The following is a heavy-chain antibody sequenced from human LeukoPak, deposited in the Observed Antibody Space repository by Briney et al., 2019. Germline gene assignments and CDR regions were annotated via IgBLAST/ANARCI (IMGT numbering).Heavy chain of an antibody. J-gene: IGHJ4*02. Sequence: PSETLSLTCAGYGGCFSGYYWIWIRQPPVMGLVWIGEINYSGSTNYNPSLKSRVTISGDTANNQFSLKLSSATAVGTAVYYCARGGDDSSSQLWGQVTLVTVSS. D-gene: IGHD3-22*01. CDR1: GGCFSGYY. CDR2: INYSGST. CDR3: ARGGDDSSSQL. V-gene: IGHV4-34*01.